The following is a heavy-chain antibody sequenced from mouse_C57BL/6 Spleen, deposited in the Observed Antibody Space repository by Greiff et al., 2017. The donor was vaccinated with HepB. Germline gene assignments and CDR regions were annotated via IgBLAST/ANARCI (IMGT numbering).Heavy chain of an antibody. CDR2: INPSSGYT. D-gene: IGHD2-5*01. CDR1: GYTFTSYW. V-gene: IGHV1-7*01. Sequence: QVQLKQSGAELAKPGASVKLSCKASGYTFTSYWMHWVKQRPGQGLEWIGYINPSSGYTKYNQKFKDKATLTADKSSSTAYMQLSSLTYEDSAVYYCATYYSNLYAMDYWGQGTSVTVSS. J-gene: IGHJ4*01. CDR3: ATYYSNLYAMDY.